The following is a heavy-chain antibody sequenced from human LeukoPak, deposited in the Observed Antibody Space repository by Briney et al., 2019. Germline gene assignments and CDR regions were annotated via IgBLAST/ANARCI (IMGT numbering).Heavy chain of an antibody. CDR1: AGSINRFY. CDR2: IHHSGST. J-gene: IGHJ3*02. CDR3: ACLTTADAFDI. Sequence: SETLSLTCPVSAGSINRFYGNWIRQPPGNGLEWIGYIHHSGSTKYNPSLQTRVTISVDTSKNQFSLKLSSVPAADTAVYFCACLTTADAFDIWRQGTMVTVYS. D-gene: IGHD4-17*01. V-gene: IGHV4-59*01.